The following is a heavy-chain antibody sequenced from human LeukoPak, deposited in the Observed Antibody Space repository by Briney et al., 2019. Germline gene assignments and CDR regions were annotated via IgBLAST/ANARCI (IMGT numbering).Heavy chain of an antibody. CDR2: ISGSGGST. J-gene: IGHJ3*02. Sequence: GGSLRLSCAASGFIFSDAWMNWVRQAPGKGLEWVSAISGSGGSTYYADSVKGRFTISRDNSKNTLYLQMSSLRAEDTAVYYCAKDRWLLRGDAFDIWGPGTMVTVSS. D-gene: IGHD2-15*01. CDR3: AKDRWLLRGDAFDI. V-gene: IGHV3-23*01. CDR1: GFIFSDAW.